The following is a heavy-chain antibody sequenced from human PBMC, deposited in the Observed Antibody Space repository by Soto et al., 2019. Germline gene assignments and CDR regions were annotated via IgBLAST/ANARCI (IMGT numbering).Heavy chain of an antibody. V-gene: IGHV3-21*01. CDR2: IISSSSYI. J-gene: IGHJ4*02. CDR1: GFTFSSYS. CDR3: PIGGRYRYGWYFDY. Sequence: GGSLRLSCAASGFTFSSYSMNWVRQAPGKGLEWVSAIISSSSYIYYADSVKGRFTISRDNAKNTLYLQMNSLRAEDTSVYNWPIGGRYRYGWYFDYWGQETLVTVSS. D-gene: IGHD5-18*01.